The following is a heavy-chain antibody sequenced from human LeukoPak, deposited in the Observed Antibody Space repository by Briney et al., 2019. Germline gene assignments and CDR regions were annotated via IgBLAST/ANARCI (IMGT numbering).Heavy chain of an antibody. V-gene: IGHV1-8*01. CDR2: MNPNSGNT. D-gene: IGHD1-14*01. J-gene: IGHJ4*02. Sequence: ASVKVSCKASGYTLTSYDINWVRQAPAQPLEWMGWMNPNSGNTGYAQKFQGRVTMTRNTSISTAYMDLSSLRSEDTAVYSCAMGTKLWSVAVDYWGQGTLVTVSS. CDR1: GYTLTSYD. CDR3: AMGTKLWSVAVDY.